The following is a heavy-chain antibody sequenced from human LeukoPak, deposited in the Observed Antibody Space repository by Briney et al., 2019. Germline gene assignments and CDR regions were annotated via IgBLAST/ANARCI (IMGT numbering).Heavy chain of an antibody. J-gene: IGHJ4*02. CDR1: GYSFTSYW. CDR3: ARARRPSGSNTAMALYYFDY. V-gene: IGHV5-51*01. D-gene: IGHD5-18*01. CDR2: IYPGDSDT. Sequence: GASLKISCKGSGYSFTSYWIGWVRQMPGKGLEWMGIIYPGDSDTRYSPSFQGQVTISADKSISTAYLQWSSLKASDTAMYYCARARRPSGSNTAMALYYFDYWGQGTLVTVSS.